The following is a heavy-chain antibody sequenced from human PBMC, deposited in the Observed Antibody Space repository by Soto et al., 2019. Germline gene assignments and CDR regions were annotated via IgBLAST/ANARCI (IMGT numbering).Heavy chain of an antibody. CDR1: GFTFSSYG. V-gene: IGHV3-33*01. D-gene: IGHD6-19*01. CDR2: IWYDGSNK. Sequence: QVQLVESGGGVVQPGRSLRLSCAASGFTFSSYGMHWVRQAPGKGLEWVAVIWYDGSNKYYADSVKGRFTISRDNSNNTRYLQMNSLRAEDTAVYYGARSADIAVASYLGQVTLVTVSS. J-gene: IGHJ4*02. CDR3: ARSADIAVASY.